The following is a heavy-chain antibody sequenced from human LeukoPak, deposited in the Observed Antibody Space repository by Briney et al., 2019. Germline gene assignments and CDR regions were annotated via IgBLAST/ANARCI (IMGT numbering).Heavy chain of an antibody. CDR1: GYTFTGYY. J-gene: IGHJ3*02. CDR2: INPNSGGT. Sequence: GASVKVSCKASGYTFTGYYMHWVRQAPGQGLEWMGWINPNSGGTNYAQKFQGRVTMTRDTSISTAYMELSRLRSDDTAVYYCARLTKVGDHRLAGAFDIWGQGTMVTVSS. CDR3: ARLTKVGDHRLAGAFDI. D-gene: IGHD4-23*01. V-gene: IGHV1-2*02.